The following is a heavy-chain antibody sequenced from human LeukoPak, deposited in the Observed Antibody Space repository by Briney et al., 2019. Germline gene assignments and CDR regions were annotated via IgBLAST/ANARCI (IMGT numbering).Heavy chain of an antibody. V-gene: IGHV3-74*01. Sequence: PGGSLRLSCAASAFTFSSYWMHWVRQAPGKGLVWVSRINNEGTTISYADSVKGRFTISRDNAKNTLYLQMNSPRAEDTAVYYCARVSGLGMNEYYQHWGQGTLVTVAS. CDR2: INNEGTTI. J-gene: IGHJ1*01. CDR1: AFTFSSYW. D-gene: IGHD3-10*01. CDR3: ARVSGLGMNEYYQH.